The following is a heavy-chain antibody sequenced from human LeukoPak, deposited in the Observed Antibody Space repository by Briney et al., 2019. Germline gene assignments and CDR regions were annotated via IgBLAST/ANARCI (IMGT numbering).Heavy chain of an antibody. Sequence: PSETLSLTCTVSGYSISSGYYWGWIRQPPGKGLEWIGSIYHSGSIYYNPSLKSRVTISVDTSKNQFSLKLSSVTAADTAVYYCALYYYDSSGYVNWFDPWGQGTLVTVSS. D-gene: IGHD3-22*01. CDR1: GYSISSGYY. CDR3: ALYYYDSSGYVNWFDP. V-gene: IGHV4-38-2*02. J-gene: IGHJ5*02. CDR2: IYHSGSI.